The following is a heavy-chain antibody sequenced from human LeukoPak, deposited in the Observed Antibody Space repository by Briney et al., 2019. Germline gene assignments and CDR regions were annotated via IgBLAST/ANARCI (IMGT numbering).Heavy chain of an antibody. V-gene: IGHV1-18*01. J-gene: IGHJ5*01. CDR3: ARGGQQLVWFDS. CDR2: IYPYTGNT. Sequence: VASVKVSCKASGYTFINYGISWVRQAPGQGLEWIGWIYPYTGNTNYAQMVQGRVTMTTDTSTRTAYMELTSLTSDDTAVYYCARGGQQLVWFDSWGQETLVTASS. D-gene: IGHD6-13*01. CDR1: GYTFINYG.